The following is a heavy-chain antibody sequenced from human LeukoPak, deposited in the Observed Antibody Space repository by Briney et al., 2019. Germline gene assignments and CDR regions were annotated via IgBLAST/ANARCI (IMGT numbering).Heavy chain of an antibody. J-gene: IGHJ3*02. CDR3: ARDPVAPGVPAAKAFDI. CDR2: IIPIFGTA. Sequence: SVKVSCKASGGTFSSYAISWVRQAPGQGLEWMGGIIPIFGTANYAQKFQGRVAITADESTSTAYMELSSLRSEDTAVYYCARDPVAPGVPAAKAFDIWGQGTMVTVSS. D-gene: IGHD2-2*01. V-gene: IGHV1-69*13. CDR1: GGTFSSYA.